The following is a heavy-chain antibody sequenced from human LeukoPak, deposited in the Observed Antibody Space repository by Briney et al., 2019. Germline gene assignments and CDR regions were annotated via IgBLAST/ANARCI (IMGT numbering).Heavy chain of an antibody. CDR3: AKDLRYCSSTRCYYSGMDV. CDR1: GFTFSSYA. D-gene: IGHD2-2*01. V-gene: IGHV3-23*01. J-gene: IGHJ6*02. Sequence: GGSLRLSCAASGFTFSSYAMSWVRQAPGKGLEWVSATSGSGGSTYYADSVKGRFTISRDNSKNTLYLQMNSLRAEDTAVYYCAKDLRYCSSTRCYYSGMDVWGQGTTVTVAS. CDR2: TSGSGGST.